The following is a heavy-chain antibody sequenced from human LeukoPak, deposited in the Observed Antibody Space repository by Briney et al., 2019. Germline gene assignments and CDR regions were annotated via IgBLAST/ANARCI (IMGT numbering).Heavy chain of an antibody. V-gene: IGHV3-30*18. Sequence: PGGSLRLSCAASGFTFSSYGMHWVRQAPGKGLEWVAVISYDGRNKYYADSVKGRFTISRDNSKNTLYLQMNSLRVEDTAVYHCAKEDYYGSGSYLGYWGQGTPVTVSS. CDR3: AKEDYYGSGSYLGY. D-gene: IGHD3-10*01. J-gene: IGHJ4*02. CDR2: ISYDGRNK. CDR1: GFTFSSYG.